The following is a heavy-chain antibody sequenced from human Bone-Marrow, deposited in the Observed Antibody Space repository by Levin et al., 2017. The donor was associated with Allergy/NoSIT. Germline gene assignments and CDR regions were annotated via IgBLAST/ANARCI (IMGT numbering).Heavy chain of an antibody. CDR3: ARVEEQLPPYAFDI. D-gene: IGHD6-6*01. Sequence: SETLSLTCTVSGGSISSYYWSWIRQPPGKGLEWIGYIYYSGSTNYNPSLKSRVTISVDTSKNQFSLKLSSVTAADTAVYYCARVEEQLPPYAFDIWGQGTMVTVSS. J-gene: IGHJ3*02. CDR1: GGSISSYY. V-gene: IGHV4-59*01. CDR2: IYYSGST.